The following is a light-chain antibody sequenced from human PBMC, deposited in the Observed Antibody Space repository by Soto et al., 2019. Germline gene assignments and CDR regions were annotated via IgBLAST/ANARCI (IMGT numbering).Light chain of an antibody. CDR1: QSIGSW. CDR3: QHYNDFQFT. CDR2: KAT. Sequence: DIQMTQSPSTLSASVGDGVTITCRASQSIGSWLAWYQQEPGKAPKLLIYKATNLQSGVPSRFSGSGSVTDFSLTISSLQPVDSATYFCQHYNDFQFTFGPGTKLEI. J-gene: IGKJ2*01. V-gene: IGKV1-5*03.